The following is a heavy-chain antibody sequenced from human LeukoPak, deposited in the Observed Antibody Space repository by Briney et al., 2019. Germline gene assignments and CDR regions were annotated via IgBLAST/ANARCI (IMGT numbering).Heavy chain of an antibody. V-gene: IGHV4-59*01. CDR1: GGSISSYY. CDR2: IYYSGST. D-gene: IGHD5/OR15-5a*01. CDR3: VRDGYSVYDGL. J-gene: IGHJ4*02. Sequence: PSETLSLTCTVSGGSISSYYWSWIRQPPGKGLEWIGYIYYSGSTNYNPSLKSRVTISVDTSKNQFSLKLSSVTAADTAVYYCVRDGYSVYDGLWGQGTLVTVSS.